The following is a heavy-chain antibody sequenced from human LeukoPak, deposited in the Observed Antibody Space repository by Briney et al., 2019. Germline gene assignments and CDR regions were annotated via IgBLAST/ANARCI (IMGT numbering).Heavy chain of an antibody. CDR3: LGGTGWIFDY. J-gene: IGHJ4*02. CDR2: ISYDGSNK. CDR1: GFTFSSYA. Sequence: GGSLRLSCAASGFTFSSYAMHWVRQAPGKGLEWVAVISYDGSNKYYADSVKGRFTISRDNSQNTLYLQLNSLRAEDTAVYYCLGGTGWIFDYWGQGTLVTVSS. V-gene: IGHV3-30-3*01. D-gene: IGHD6-19*01.